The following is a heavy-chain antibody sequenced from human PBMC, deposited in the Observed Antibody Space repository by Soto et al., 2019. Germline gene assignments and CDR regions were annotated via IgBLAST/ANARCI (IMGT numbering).Heavy chain of an antibody. D-gene: IGHD3-3*01. CDR3: ASHYDMWSGYLSPVDY. CDR2: IDTSSTKI. CDR1: GYTFSDYY. V-gene: IGHV3-11*01. J-gene: IGHJ4*02. Sequence: QVQLVESGGDLVKPGGSLRLSCAASGYTFSDYYMSWIRQAPGKGLEWISYIDTSSTKIYYADSVKGRFTITRDNAKNSLYLEMNRLRDEDTAVYYCASHYDMWSGYLSPVDYWGQGTLVTVSS.